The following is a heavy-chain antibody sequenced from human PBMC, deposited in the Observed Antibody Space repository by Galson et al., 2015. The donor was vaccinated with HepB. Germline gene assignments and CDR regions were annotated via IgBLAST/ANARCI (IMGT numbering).Heavy chain of an antibody. Sequence: SVKVSCKVSGYTLTELSMHWVRQAPGRGLEWMGGFDPEDGETIYAQKFQGRVTMTEDTSTDTAYMELSSLRSEDTAVYYCATQPGYSSSWYYFDYWGQGTLVTVS. V-gene: IGHV1-24*01. D-gene: IGHD6-13*01. CDR1: GYTLTELS. J-gene: IGHJ4*02. CDR3: ATQPGYSSSWYYFDY. CDR2: FDPEDGET.